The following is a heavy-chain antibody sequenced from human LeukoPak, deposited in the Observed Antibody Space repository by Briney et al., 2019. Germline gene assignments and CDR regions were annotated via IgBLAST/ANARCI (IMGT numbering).Heavy chain of an antibody. Sequence: GASVKVSCKASGYTFTSYGISWVRQAPGQGLEWMGWISAYNGNTNYAQKLQGRVTMTTDTSTSTAYMELRSLRSDDTAVYYCARDIVVVPATEGYWFDPWGQGTLVTVSS. CDR2: ISAYNGNT. V-gene: IGHV1-18*01. J-gene: IGHJ5*02. D-gene: IGHD2-2*01. CDR3: ARDIVVVPATEGYWFDP. CDR1: GYTFTSYG.